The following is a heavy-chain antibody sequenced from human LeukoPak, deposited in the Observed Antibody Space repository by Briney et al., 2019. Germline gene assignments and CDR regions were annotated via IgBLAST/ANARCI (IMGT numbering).Heavy chain of an antibody. CDR3: ARDLRSSGYYAFDY. CDR1: GFTLSSYG. CDR2: ISSSSSYI. J-gene: IGHJ4*02. V-gene: IGHV3-21*01. D-gene: IGHD3-22*01. Sequence: PGGSLRLSCAASGFTLSSYGMNWVRQAPGKGLEWVSFISSSSSYIYYADSVKGRFTISRDNAKNSLYLQMNSLRAEDTAVYYCARDLRSSGYYAFDYWGQGTLVTVSS.